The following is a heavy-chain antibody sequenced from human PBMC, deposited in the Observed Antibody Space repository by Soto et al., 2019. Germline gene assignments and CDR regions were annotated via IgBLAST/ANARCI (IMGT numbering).Heavy chain of an antibody. CDR1: GGSISSTNC. D-gene: IGHD6-13*01. CDR2: IYHSGTT. Sequence: QVQLQESGPGLVKPSGTLSLTCAVSGGSISSTNCWTWVRQSPGRGLEWIGEIYHSGTTNYSPSIKSRVNIAVDMSTNHLSLTLISVTAADTAVYYCAFPATADFDYWGKGILVTVSS. J-gene: IGHJ4*02. CDR3: AFPATADFDY. V-gene: IGHV4-4*02.